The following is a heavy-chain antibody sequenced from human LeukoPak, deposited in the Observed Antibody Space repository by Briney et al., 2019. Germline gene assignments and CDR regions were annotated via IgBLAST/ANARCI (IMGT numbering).Heavy chain of an antibody. CDR3: AGRKNGDSLFDY. Sequence: SGGSQRLSCAASGFTFSTYWMHWVRQAPGKGLVWVSRIDRDASSTTYADFVKGRFIISRDIAKNTLYLQTNSLRAEDTALYYCAGRKNGDSLFDYWGQGALVTVSS. CDR1: GFTFSTYW. CDR2: IDRDASST. D-gene: IGHD4-17*01. V-gene: IGHV3-74*01. J-gene: IGHJ4*02.